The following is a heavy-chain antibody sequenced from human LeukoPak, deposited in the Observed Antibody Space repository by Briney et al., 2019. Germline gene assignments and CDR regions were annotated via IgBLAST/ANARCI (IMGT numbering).Heavy chain of an antibody. CDR1: GFTFHNYA. CDR2: VSGRGDAT. CDR3: AKAPPAATNYYYGMDV. V-gene: IGHV3-23*01. J-gene: IGHJ6*02. D-gene: IGHD2-15*01. Sequence: GGSLRLSCAASGFTFHNYAMTWVRQAPGKGLEWVSAVSGRGDATYYADSVNGRFTISRDDSKNTLYLQMNSLRAEDTAVYHCAKAPPAATNYYYGMDVWGQGTTVTVSS.